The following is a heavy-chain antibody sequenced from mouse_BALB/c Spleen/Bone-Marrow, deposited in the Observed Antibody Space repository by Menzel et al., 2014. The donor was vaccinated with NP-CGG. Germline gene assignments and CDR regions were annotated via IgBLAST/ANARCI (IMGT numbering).Heavy chain of an antibody. CDR2: ISSGGSYT. D-gene: IGHD2-2*01. CDR3: AREGYDGQMDY. V-gene: IGHV5-9-4*01. J-gene: IGHJ4*01. CDR1: GFPFSSYA. Sequence: VKLGGAGGGLVKPGGAPKLSRAASGFPFSSYAMSLVRPSPEKRPGWVAEISSGGSYTYYPDTVTGRFTISRDNAKNTLYLEMSSLRSEDTAMYYCAREGYDGQMDYWGQGTSVTVSS.